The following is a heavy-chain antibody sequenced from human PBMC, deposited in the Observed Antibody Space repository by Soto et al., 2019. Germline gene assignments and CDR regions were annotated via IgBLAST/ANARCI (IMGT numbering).Heavy chain of an antibody. Sequence: ASVKVSCKASGYTFTSYGISWVRQAPGQGLEWMGWISAYNGNTNYAQKLQGRVTMTTDTSTSTAYMELRSLRSDDTAVYYCARVAYYDIVSGYYGGVDYWGQGTLVTVSS. CDR2: ISAYNGNT. V-gene: IGHV1-18*01. J-gene: IGHJ4*02. CDR1: GYTFTSYG. CDR3: ARVAYYDIVSGYYGGVDY. D-gene: IGHD3-9*01.